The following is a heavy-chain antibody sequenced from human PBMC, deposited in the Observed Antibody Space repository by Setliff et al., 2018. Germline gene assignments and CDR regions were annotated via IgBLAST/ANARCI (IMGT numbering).Heavy chain of an antibody. D-gene: IGHD3-10*01. CDR3: AGHVGSRSRGYNYYYYYMDV. J-gene: IGHJ6*03. Sequence: SETLSLTCTVSGASISSSRDYWGWIRQPPGKGLEWIGSIYYSGSTYYNPSLKSRVTISVDTSKNQFSLKLSSVTAADTAVYYCAGHVGSRSRGYNYYYYYMDVWGKGTTVTVSS. V-gene: IGHV4-39*01. CDR1: GASISSSRDY. CDR2: IYYSGST.